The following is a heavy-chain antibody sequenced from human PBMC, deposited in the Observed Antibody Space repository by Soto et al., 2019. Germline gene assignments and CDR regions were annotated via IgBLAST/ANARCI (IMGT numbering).Heavy chain of an antibody. D-gene: IGHD3-10*01. CDR3: ARLNSRASGNYYNVAY. CDR1: GYTFTFYL. Sequence: GESLKISCKGCGYTFTFYLITWVRQMPGKGLEWMGNIDPSDSYANYSPSFQGHVTISADKSITTAYLQWSSLKASDTAMYYCARLNSRASGNYYNVAYWGQGTLVTVSS. V-gene: IGHV5-10-1*01. J-gene: IGHJ4*02. CDR2: IDPSDSYA.